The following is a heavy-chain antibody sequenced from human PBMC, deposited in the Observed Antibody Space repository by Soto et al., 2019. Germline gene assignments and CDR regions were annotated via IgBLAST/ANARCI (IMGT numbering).Heavy chain of an antibody. Sequence: PGGYLRLSCAASGFTFSNAWMSWVRQAPGKGLEWVGRIKSKTDGGTTDYAAPVKGRFTISRDDSKNTLYLQMNRLKTEDTAVYYCTLYLCSTVALFGMVVWRQSTTGT. CDR3: TLYLCSTVALFGMVV. V-gene: IGHV3-15*01. J-gene: IGHJ6*02. CDR1: GFTFSNAW. CDR2: IKSKTDGGTT. D-gene: IGHD4-17*01.